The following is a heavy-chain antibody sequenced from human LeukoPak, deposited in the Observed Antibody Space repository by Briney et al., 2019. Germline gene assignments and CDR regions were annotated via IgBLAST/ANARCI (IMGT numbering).Heavy chain of an antibody. Sequence: ASVKVSCKASGYTFTGYYMHWVRQAPGQGLEWMGWINPNSGGTNYAQKFQGRVTMTRDTPISTAYMELSRLRSDDTAVYYCAREPRDYYDSSGYRYWGQGTLVTVSS. CDR1: GYTFTGYY. CDR2: INPNSGGT. J-gene: IGHJ4*02. CDR3: AREPRDYYDSSGYRY. V-gene: IGHV1-2*02. D-gene: IGHD3-22*01.